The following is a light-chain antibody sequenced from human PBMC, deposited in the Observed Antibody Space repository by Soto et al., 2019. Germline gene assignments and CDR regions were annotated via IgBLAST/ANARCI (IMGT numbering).Light chain of an antibody. J-gene: IGKJ1*01. CDR3: HQYGSSPAT. Sequence: EIVLTQSPGTLSLSPGERATLSCRASQSVSSSYLAWYQQKPGQAPRLLIYGASSRATGIPDRFSGSGSGTDFTLTISRLEPEDFAVYYCHQYGSSPATFGQGTTV. V-gene: IGKV3-20*01. CDR2: GAS. CDR1: QSVSSSY.